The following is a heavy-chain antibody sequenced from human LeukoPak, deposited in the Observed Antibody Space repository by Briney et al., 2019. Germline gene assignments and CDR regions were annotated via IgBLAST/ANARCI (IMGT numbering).Heavy chain of an antibody. CDR1: GFTFSSYW. CDR2: ISGSGGST. J-gene: IGHJ4*02. Sequence: GGSLRLSCAASGFTFSSYWMSWVRQAPGKGLEWVSAISGSGGSTYYADSVKGRFTISRDNSKNTLYLQMNSLRAEDTAVYYCAKSGYYYGSGSFPGLDYWGQGTLVTVSS. CDR3: AKSGYYYGSGSFPGLDY. D-gene: IGHD3-10*01. V-gene: IGHV3-23*01.